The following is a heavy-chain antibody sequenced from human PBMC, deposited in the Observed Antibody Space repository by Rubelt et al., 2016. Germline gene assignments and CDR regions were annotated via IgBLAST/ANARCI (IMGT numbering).Heavy chain of an antibody. CDR2: ITASGGAR. V-gene: IGHV3-48*03. CDR3: VRDEYGVGGDT. Sequence: EVQLVESGGGLVQPGGSLRLSCAASGFSFNIYEMNWVRQAPGKGLEWVSYITASGGARYHADAVKGRFTVSRDNAKDRLYLQMNNVTDDDTALYYCVRDEYGVGGDTWGQGTLVTVSS. CDR1: GFSFNIYE. D-gene: IGHD2/OR15-2a*01. J-gene: IGHJ5*02.